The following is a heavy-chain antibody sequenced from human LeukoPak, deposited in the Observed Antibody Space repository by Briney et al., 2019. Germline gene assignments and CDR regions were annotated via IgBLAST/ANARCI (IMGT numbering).Heavy chain of an antibody. V-gene: IGHV4-34*01. Sequence: SETLSLTCAVYGGSFSGYYWSWIRQPPGKGLEWIGEINRSGSTNYNPSLKSRVTISVDTSKNQFSLKLSSVTAADTAVYYCARIYYDSSGVTPTKIDYWGQGTLVTVSS. CDR1: GGSFSGYY. CDR3: ARIYYDSSGVTPTKIDY. D-gene: IGHD3-22*01. J-gene: IGHJ4*02. CDR2: INRSGST.